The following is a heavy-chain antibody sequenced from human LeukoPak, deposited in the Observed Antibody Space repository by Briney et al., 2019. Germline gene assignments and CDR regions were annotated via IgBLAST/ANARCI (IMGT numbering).Heavy chain of an antibody. D-gene: IGHD6-13*01. CDR3: AKDGVSGGRQQLVGPFAY. CDR2: IRYDGSHK. Sequence: GGSLRLSCAASGFTFCSYGMHCVGQAPGKGRVWLAFIRYDGSHKYYADSVKGRFTISRDNSKNTLYLQMNSLRAEDTAVYYCAKDGVSGGRQQLVGPFAYWGQGTLVTVSS. CDR1: GFTFCSYG. J-gene: IGHJ4*02. V-gene: IGHV3-30*02.